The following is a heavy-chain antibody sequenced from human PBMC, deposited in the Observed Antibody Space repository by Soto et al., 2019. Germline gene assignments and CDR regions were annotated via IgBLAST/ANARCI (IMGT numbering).Heavy chain of an antibody. Sequence: EVQLVESGGGLVQPGGSLRLSCAASGFTFSSYAMHWVRQAPGKGLEYVSAISSNGGSTYYANSVKGRFTISRDNSKNTLYLQMGSLRAEDMAVYYCAGGYGGKGRRGVDYWGQGTLVTVSS. V-gene: IGHV3-64*01. CDR1: GFTFSSYA. J-gene: IGHJ4*02. CDR2: ISSNGGST. D-gene: IGHD3-10*01. CDR3: AGGYGGKGRRGVDY.